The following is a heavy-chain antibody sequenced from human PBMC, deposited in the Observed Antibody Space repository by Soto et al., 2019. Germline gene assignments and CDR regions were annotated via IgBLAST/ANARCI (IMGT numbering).Heavy chain of an antibody. Sequence: QVQLVESGGGVVQPGRSLRLSCAASGFTFSSYAMHWVRQAPGKGLEWVAVISYDGSNKYYADSVKGRFTISRDNSKNTLYLQMNSLRAEDTAVYYCARDRLAGIAVYWFDPWGQGTLVTVSS. V-gene: IGHV3-30-3*01. CDR2: ISYDGSNK. J-gene: IGHJ5*02. CDR1: GFTFSSYA. CDR3: ARDRLAGIAVYWFDP. D-gene: IGHD6-19*01.